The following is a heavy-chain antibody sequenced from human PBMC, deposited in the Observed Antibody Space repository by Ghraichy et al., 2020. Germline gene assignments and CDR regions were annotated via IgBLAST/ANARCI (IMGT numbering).Heavy chain of an antibody. V-gene: IGHV3-23*01. J-gene: IGHJ5*02. CDR1: GFTFISYA. CDR2: ISGSGDNT. CDR3: ATGYSYVLT. D-gene: IGHD5-18*01. Sequence: GSLRLSCAASGFTFISYAMSWVRQAPGKGLEWVSAISGSGDNTYYADSVKGRFTISRDNSRNTLYLQMNSLRAEDTAVYYCATGYSYVLTWGQGTLVTVYS.